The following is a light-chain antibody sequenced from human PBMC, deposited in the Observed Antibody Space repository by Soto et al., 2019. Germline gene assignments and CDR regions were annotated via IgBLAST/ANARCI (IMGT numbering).Light chain of an antibody. J-gene: IGKJ3*01. CDR2: DAA. Sequence: DIQMTQSPSSLSASVGDRVTITCQASQDISNYLSWYQQKPGKAPKLLIYDAANLQTGVPSRFSGGGSGTHFALPISSLRPEDIATYYCQHYHNLPFTFGPGTKVDVK. V-gene: IGKV1-33*01. CDR3: QHYHNLPFT. CDR1: QDISNY.